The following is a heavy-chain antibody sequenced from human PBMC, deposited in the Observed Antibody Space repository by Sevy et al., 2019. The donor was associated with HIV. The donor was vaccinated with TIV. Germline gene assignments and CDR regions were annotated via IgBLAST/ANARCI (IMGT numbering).Heavy chain of an antibody. V-gene: IGHV3-15*01. J-gene: IGHJ1*01. CDR1: GFTFSNVW. CDR3: TTGGSLFQH. CDR2: IKSKTEGGTA. D-gene: IGHD2-15*01. Sequence: GGSLRLSCAASGFTFSNVWMSWLRQAPGKGLEWVAHIKSKTEGGTADYAAPAKGRFTISRDDSKDTLYLQMNSLKTEDTAVYYCTTGGSLFQHWGQGTLVTVSS.